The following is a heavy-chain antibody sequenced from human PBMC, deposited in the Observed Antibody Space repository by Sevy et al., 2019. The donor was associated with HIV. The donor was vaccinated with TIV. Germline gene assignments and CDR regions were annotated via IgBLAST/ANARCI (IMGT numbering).Heavy chain of an antibody. CDR3: ARDRGYDILTGLDRFDP. J-gene: IGHJ5*02. D-gene: IGHD3-9*01. CDR2: ISSSSSYI. V-gene: IGHV3-21*01. CDR1: GFTFSSYS. Sequence: GGSLRLSCAASGFTFSSYSMNWVRQAPGKGLEWVSSISSSSSYIYYADSVKGRFTISGDNAKNSLYLQMNSLRAEDTAVYYCARDRGYDILTGLDRFDPWGQGTLVTVSS.